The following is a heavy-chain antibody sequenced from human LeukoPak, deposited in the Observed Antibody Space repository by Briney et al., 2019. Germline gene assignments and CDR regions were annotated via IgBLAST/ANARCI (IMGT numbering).Heavy chain of an antibody. D-gene: IGHD4-23*01. CDR3: AREGHGGNSHRPWDY. CDR2: ITPIFGTA. V-gene: IGHV1-69*05. CDR1: GGTFNSYA. J-gene: IGHJ4*02. Sequence: ASVKVSCMASGGTFNSYAISWVRQAPGQGLEWMGGITPIFGTANYAQKFQGRVTITTDESTSTAYMELSSLRSEDTAVYYCAREGHGGNSHRPWDYWGQGTLVTVSS.